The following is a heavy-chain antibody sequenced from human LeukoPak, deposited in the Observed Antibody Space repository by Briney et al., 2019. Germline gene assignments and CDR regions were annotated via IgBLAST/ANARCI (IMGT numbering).Heavy chain of an antibody. Sequence: PGGSLRLSCAASRFTFSSYGMHWVRQAPGKGLEWVAYIQYDGSNEQYADSVKGRFSISRDSSKNILYMQMNSLRAEDTAFYYCARVQQYDKFDYWGQGTLVTVSS. D-gene: IGHD3-22*01. V-gene: IGHV3-30*02. J-gene: IGHJ4*02. CDR1: RFTFSSYG. CDR3: ARVQQYDKFDY. CDR2: IQYDGSNE.